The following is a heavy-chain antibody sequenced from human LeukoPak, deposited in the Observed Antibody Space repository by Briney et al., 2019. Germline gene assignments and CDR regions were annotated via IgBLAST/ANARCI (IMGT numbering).Heavy chain of an antibody. CDR3: ARGRRLVPYYYYNYMDV. CDR1: GGSFSGYY. D-gene: IGHD6-6*01. J-gene: IGHJ6*03. Sequence: SETLSLTCAVCGGSFSGYYWSWIRQPPGKGLEWIGEINHSGSTNYNPSLKSRVTISVDTSKNPFSLKLSSVTAADTAVYYCARGRRLVPYYYYNYMDVWGKGTTVTVSS. V-gene: IGHV4-34*01. CDR2: INHSGST.